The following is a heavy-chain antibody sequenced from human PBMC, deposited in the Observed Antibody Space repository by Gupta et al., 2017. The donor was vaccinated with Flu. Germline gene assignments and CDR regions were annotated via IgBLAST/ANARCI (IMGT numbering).Heavy chain of an antibody. D-gene: IGHD3-10*01. J-gene: IGHJ5*02. Sequence: QVQLVQSGAEVKKPGSSVKVSCKASGGTFSSYTISWVRQAPGQGLEWMGRIIPILGIANYAKKVQGRVTITADKSTSTAYMELSSLRSEDTAVYYCARNYYDGSGSYRNWFDPWGQGTLVTVSS. V-gene: IGHV1-69*02. CDR2: IIPILGIA. CDR3: ARNYYDGSGSYRNWFDP. CDR1: GGTFSSYT.